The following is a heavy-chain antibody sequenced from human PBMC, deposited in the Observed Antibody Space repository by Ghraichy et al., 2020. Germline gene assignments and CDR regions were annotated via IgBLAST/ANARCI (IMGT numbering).Heavy chain of an antibody. D-gene: IGHD2-15*01. CDR3: AREYQDGYYYYGMDV. V-gene: IGHV3-74*01. CDR1: GFTFSSYW. CDR2: INSDGSST. Sequence: LSLTCAASGFTFSSYWMHWVRQAPGKGLVWVSRINSDGSSTSYADSVKGRFTISRDNAKNTLYLQMNSLRAEDTAVYYCAREYQDGYYYYGMDVWGQGTTVTVSS. J-gene: IGHJ6*02.